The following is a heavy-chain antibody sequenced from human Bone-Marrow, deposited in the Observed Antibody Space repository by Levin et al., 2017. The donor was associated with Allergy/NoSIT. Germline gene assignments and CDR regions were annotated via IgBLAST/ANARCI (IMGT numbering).Heavy chain of an antibody. Sequence: GESLKISCAVSGFTVGNNNMHWVRQAPGKGLEWVCLIYSRGGTAYADSVKGRFTISRDSSQNMVYLQMSRLRVEDTAFYYCAARNVQWPQWGRGALVTVSS. CDR2: IYSRGGT. CDR3: AARNVQWPQ. V-gene: IGHV3-53*01. D-gene: IGHD6-19*01. J-gene: IGHJ4*02. CDR1: GFTVGNNN.